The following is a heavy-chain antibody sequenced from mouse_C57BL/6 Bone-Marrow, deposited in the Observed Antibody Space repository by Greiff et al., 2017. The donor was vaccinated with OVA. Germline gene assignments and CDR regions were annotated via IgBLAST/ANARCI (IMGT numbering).Heavy chain of an antibody. Sequence: VQLQQSVAELVRPGASVKLSCTASGFNTKNTYMHWVKQRPEQGLEWIGRIDPANGNTKYAPKFQGKATITADTSSNTAYLQLSSLTSEDTAIYYCAGNWHFDYWGQGTTLTVSS. CDR2: IDPANGNT. J-gene: IGHJ2*01. D-gene: IGHD2-1*01. CDR3: AGNWHFDY. V-gene: IGHV14-3*01. CDR1: GFNTKNTY.